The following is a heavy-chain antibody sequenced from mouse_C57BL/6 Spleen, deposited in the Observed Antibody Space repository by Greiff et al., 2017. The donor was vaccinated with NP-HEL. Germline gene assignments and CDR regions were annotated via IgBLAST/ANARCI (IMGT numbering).Heavy chain of an antibody. CDR2: INPNNGGT. J-gene: IGHJ2*01. CDR1: GYTFTDYN. Sequence: VQLKQSGPELVKPGASVKMSCKASGYTFTDYNMHWVKQSHGKSLEWIGYINPNNGGTSYNQKFKGKATLTVNKSSSTAYMELRSLTSEDSAVYYCARGNYDYDEGYYFDYWGQGTTLTVSS. D-gene: IGHD2-4*01. V-gene: IGHV1-22*01. CDR3: ARGNYDYDEGYYFDY.